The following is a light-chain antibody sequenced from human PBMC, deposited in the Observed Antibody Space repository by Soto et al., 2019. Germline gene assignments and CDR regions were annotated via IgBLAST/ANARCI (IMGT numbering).Light chain of an antibody. CDR1: QSISSW. J-gene: IGKJ1*01. V-gene: IGKV1-5*03. CDR3: QQYNSYSRT. Sequence: DVQMTPSPSTLSASVGDRVTITCRASQSISSWLAWYQQKPGKAPKLLIYKASSLESGVPSRFIGSGSGTEVTLTNSSLQPDDFATYYCQQYNSYSRTFGQGTKVEIK. CDR2: KAS.